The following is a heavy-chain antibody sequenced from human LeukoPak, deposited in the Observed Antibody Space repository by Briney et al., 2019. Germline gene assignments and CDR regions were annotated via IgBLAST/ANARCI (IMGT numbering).Heavy chain of an antibody. CDR3: AKRSFEESWDIVVVVAADFDY. J-gene: IGHJ4*02. CDR1: GFTFSSYG. Sequence: GGSLRLSCAASGFTFSSYGMSWVRQAPGKGLEWVSAISGSGGSTYYADSVKGRFTISRDNSKNTLYLQMNSLRAEDTAVYYCAKRSFEESWDIVVVVAADFDYWGQGTLVTVSS. V-gene: IGHV3-23*01. D-gene: IGHD2-15*01. CDR2: ISGSGGST.